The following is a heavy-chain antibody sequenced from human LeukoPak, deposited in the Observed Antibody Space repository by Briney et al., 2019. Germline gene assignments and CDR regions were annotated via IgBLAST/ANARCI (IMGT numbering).Heavy chain of an antibody. J-gene: IGHJ5*02. D-gene: IGHD3-22*01. Sequence: PSETLSLTCTVSGGSINTYYWSWIRQPAGKGLEWIGRIYSSGTTHYNPSLKSRVTMSVDTSKNQFSLKLSSVTAADTAVYYCARAFDYDRSDWFDPWGQGTLVTVSS. V-gene: IGHV4-4*07. CDR3: ARAFDYDRSDWFDP. CDR1: GGSINTYY. CDR2: IYSSGTT.